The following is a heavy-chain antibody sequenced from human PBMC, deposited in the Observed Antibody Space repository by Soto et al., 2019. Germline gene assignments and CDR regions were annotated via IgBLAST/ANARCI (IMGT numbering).Heavy chain of an antibody. CDR3: ARCSRNSCYSYGVDV. Sequence: GGSLRLSCAASGFTFSNCGMNWVRQTPGKGLEWVSYISDSGATKHYADSVKGRFTISRDNGKDSLYLQMNSLRDEDTAVYFCARCSRNSCYSYGVDVWGQGATVTVSS. V-gene: IGHV3-48*02. D-gene: IGHD2-15*01. CDR1: GFTFSNCG. J-gene: IGHJ6*02. CDR2: ISDSGATK.